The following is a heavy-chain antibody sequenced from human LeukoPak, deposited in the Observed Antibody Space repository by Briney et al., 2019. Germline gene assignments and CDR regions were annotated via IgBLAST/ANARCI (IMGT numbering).Heavy chain of an antibody. D-gene: IGHD6-6*01. Sequence: PGGSLRLSCAASGFTFSSYGMHWVRQAPGKGLEWVAVISYDGSNKYYADSVKGRFTISRDNSKNTLYLQMNSLRAEDTAVYYCAQRRSIAARPHHAFDIWGQGTMVTVSS. J-gene: IGHJ3*02. V-gene: IGHV3-30*03. CDR1: GFTFSSYG. CDR2: ISYDGSNK. CDR3: AQRRSIAARPHHAFDI.